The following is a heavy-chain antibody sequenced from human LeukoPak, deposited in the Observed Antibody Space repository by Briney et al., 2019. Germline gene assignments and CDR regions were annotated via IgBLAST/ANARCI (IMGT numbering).Heavy chain of an antibody. CDR1: GFTFHHYV. Sequence: PGRSLRLSSAASGFTFHHYVIHWVRQVPGKGLEWVSGISWNSASIGYADSVKGRFTVSRDNAKNSVYLQMNSLRAEDTAFYYCAKDKAPLYSGYDWDLDFWGQGTLVTVSS. D-gene: IGHD5-12*01. CDR2: ISWNSASI. V-gene: IGHV3-9*01. J-gene: IGHJ4*02. CDR3: AKDKAPLYSGYDWDLDF.